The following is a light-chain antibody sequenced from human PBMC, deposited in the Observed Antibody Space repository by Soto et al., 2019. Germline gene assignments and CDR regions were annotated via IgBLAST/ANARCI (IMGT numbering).Light chain of an antibody. CDR2: GNS. Sequence: QSVLTQPPSVSGAPGQRVTITCTGSSSNIGAGYDVHWYQQLPGTAPKLLMYGNSNRPSGVPDRFSGSKSGTSASLAITGLQAEDEADYSCQSYDSSLSGYVFGGGTKLTVL. CDR3: QSYDSSLSGYV. V-gene: IGLV1-40*01. CDR1: SSNIGAGYD. J-gene: IGLJ2*01.